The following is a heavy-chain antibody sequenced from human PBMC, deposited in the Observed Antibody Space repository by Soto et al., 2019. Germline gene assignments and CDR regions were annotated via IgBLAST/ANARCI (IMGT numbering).Heavy chain of an antibody. CDR1: GFTFNTYA. Sequence: QVQLMESGGGVVQPGRSLRLSCAASGFTFNTYAMHWVRQAPGKGLEWVAVITPDGTEQYYADSVKGRFTISRDNSKITLYLQMISLGLEDMSIYHCAKRGILGAQGMAYLELWGRGTLVTVSS. J-gene: IGHJ2*01. CDR3: AKRGILGAQGMAYLEL. D-gene: IGHD1-26*01. CDR2: ITPDGTEQ. V-gene: IGHV3-30*18.